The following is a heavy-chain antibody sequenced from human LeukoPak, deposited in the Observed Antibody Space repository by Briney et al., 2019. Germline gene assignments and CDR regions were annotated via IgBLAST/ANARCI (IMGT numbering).Heavy chain of an antibody. CDR2: ISGGGAGT. CDR1: GLSFSFYA. Sequence: GGSLRLSCAASGLSFSFYAMSWVRQAPGKGLEWVSSISGGGAGTYYADSVRGRFTISRDNSKNTLYLQMNSLRAEDTALYYCAKDLRSSGWYEGWFDPWGQGTLVTVSS. D-gene: IGHD6-19*01. J-gene: IGHJ5*02. CDR3: AKDLRSSGWYEGWFDP. V-gene: IGHV3-23*01.